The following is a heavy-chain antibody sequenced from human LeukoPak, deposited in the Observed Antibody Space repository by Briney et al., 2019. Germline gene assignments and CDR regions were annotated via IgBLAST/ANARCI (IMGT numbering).Heavy chain of an antibody. Sequence: SETLSLTCTVSGGSISSSSYYWGWIRQPPGKGLEWIGSIYYSGSTYYNPSLKSRVTISVDTSKNQFSLKLSSVTAADTAVYYCARLMYLSFGVVYWGQGTLDTVSS. CDR1: GGSISSSSYY. CDR2: IYYSGST. V-gene: IGHV4-39*01. CDR3: ARLMYLSFGVVY. J-gene: IGHJ4*02. D-gene: IGHD3-3*01.